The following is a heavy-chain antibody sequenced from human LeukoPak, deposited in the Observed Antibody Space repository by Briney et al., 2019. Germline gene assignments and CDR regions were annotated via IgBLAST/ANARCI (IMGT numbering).Heavy chain of an antibody. CDR3: ARDRRRGQQLVRPSNDFDY. Sequence: PGGSLRLSCAASGFTFSDYYMSWIRQAPGKGLEWVSYISSSGSTIYYADSVKGRFTISRDNAKNSLYLQMNSLRAEDTAVYYCARDRRRGQQLVRPSNDFDYWGQGTLVTVSS. CDR1: GFTFSDYY. V-gene: IGHV3-11*01. J-gene: IGHJ4*02. CDR2: ISSSGSTI. D-gene: IGHD6-13*01.